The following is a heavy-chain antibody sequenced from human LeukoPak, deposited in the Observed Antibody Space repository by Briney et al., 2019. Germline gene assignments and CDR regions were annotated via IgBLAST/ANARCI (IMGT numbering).Heavy chain of an antibody. CDR2: IRYDGSNK. D-gene: IGHD3-10*01. CDR1: GFTFSIYG. Sequence: GGSLRLYFAASGFTFSIYGMHCVRQVPGKWLEWVSFIRYDGSNKYYADSVKGRFTISRDNSKNTLYLQMNSLRAEDTAVYYCAKAPSITMVRGVISYYYGMDVWGQGTTVTVSS. J-gene: IGHJ6*02. V-gene: IGHV3-30*02. CDR3: AKAPSITMVRGVISYYYGMDV.